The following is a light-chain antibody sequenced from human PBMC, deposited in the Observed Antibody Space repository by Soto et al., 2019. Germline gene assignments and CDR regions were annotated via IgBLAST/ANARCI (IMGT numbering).Light chain of an antibody. V-gene: IGKV3-15*01. Sequence: EIVMTQSPVTLSVSPGERATLSCRASQSVRTNLAWYRQKPGQAPTLLIYDASIRATGIPARFSGSGSGTEFTLTISSLQSEDFAVYYCQQYNDWPPWTFAQGTQVEIK. J-gene: IGKJ1*01. CDR2: DAS. CDR3: QQYNDWPPWT. CDR1: QSVRTN.